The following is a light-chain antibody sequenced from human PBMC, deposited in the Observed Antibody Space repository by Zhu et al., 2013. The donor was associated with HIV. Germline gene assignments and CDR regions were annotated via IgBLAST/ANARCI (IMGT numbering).Light chain of an antibody. CDR2: GKN. CDR3: SSRDSSGNRVL. J-gene: IGLJ2*01. V-gene: IGLV3-19*01. CDR1: SLKTNY. Sequence: SSELTQDPAVSVALGQTVRITCQGDSLKTNYASWYQQRPGQAPMLVIYGKNSRPSGIPDRFSASSSGNTAFLTITGPQAEDEADYYCSSRDSSGNRVLFGGGTKLTVL.